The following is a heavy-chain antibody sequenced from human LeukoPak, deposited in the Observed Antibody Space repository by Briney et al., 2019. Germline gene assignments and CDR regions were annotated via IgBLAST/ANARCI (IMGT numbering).Heavy chain of an antibody. CDR1: GFTFGSYS. Sequence: GGSLRLSCAASGFTFGSYSMNWVRQFPGKGLQWVSSISSTSKYIYYADSVKGRFIVSRDNAKNSLSLQMNSLGAEDTAVYYCARCYASGSYGMDYWGQGTVVTVSS. D-gene: IGHD3-10*01. CDR2: ISSTSKYI. V-gene: IGHV3-21*01. CDR3: ARCYASGSYGMDY. J-gene: IGHJ4*02.